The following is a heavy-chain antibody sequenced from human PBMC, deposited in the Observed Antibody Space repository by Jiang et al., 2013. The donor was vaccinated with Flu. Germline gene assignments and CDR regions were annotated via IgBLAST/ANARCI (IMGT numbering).Heavy chain of an antibody. Sequence: GAEVKKPGASVKVSCQTSGYIFANYGITWVRQAPGQGLEFMGWISAYNGNTNYALKYQGRVTMTTDTSTSTAYMELRSLRSDDTAVYYCARDVPVVAAILADFWGQGTLVTVSS. CDR2: ISAYNGNT. CDR1: GYIFANYG. D-gene: IGHD2-15*01. J-gene: IGHJ4*02. V-gene: IGHV1-18*01. CDR3: ARDVPVVAAILADF.